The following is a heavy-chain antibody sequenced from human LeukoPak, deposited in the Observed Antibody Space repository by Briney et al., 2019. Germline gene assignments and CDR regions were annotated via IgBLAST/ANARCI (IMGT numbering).Heavy chain of an antibody. CDR2: ISGSGGST. J-gene: IGHJ4*02. Sequence: WGSLRLSCAASGFTFSSYAMSWVRQAPGKELEGVSAISGSGGSTYYADSVKGRFTISRDNSKNTLYLQMNSLRAEDTAVYYCAKDGVPTRIQLWLIDYWGQGTLVTVSS. CDR1: GFTFSSYA. V-gene: IGHV3-23*01. CDR3: AKDGVPTRIQLWLIDY. D-gene: IGHD5-18*01.